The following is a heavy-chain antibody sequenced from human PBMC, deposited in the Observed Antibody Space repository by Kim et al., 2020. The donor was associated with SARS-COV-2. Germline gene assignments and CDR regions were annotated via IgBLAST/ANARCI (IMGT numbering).Heavy chain of an antibody. Sequence: GGSLRLSCAASGFTFSSYWMHWVRQAPGKGLVWVSRINSDGSSTTYADSVKGRFTISRDNAKNTLYLQMNSLRAEDTAVYYCARGSSGSYPRAFDIWGQGTMVTASS. CDR3: ARGSSGSYPRAFDI. J-gene: IGHJ3*02. CDR2: INSDGSST. V-gene: IGHV3-74*01. D-gene: IGHD1-26*01. CDR1: GFTFSSYW.